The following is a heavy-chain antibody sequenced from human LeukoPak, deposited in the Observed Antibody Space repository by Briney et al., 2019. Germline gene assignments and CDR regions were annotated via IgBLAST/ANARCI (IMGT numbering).Heavy chain of an antibody. Sequence: GGSLRLSCAASGFIFSNYAMTWVRQAPGKGLEWVSSSGSTTDYSDSVKGRFTISRDNSKNTLYLQMNSLRADDTAVYYCTRDSSYGDYSTAFDYWGREPWSPSPQ. V-gene: IGHV3-23*01. CDR3: TRDSSYGDYSTAFDY. CDR2: SGSTT. CDR1: GFIFSNYA. D-gene: IGHD4-17*01. J-gene: IGHJ4*02.